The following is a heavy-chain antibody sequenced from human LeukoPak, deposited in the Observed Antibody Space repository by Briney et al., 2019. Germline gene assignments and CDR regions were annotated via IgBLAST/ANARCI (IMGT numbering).Heavy chain of an antibody. CDR3: ARLRRDGYIYYYYYYYMDV. Sequence: PSETLSLTCTVSGGSIRYSTSYWGWIRQPPGKGLEWIGSIYYSGSTYYNPSLKRRVTISVDTSKNQFSLKLSSVTAADTAVYYCARLRRDGYIYYYYYYYMDVWGKGTTVTVSS. CDR1: GGSIRYSTSY. CDR2: IYYSGST. J-gene: IGHJ6*03. V-gene: IGHV4-39*07. D-gene: IGHD5-24*01.